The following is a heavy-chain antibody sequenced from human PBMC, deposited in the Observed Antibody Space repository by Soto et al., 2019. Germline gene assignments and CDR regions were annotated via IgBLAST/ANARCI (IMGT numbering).Heavy chain of an antibody. J-gene: IGHJ5*02. D-gene: IGHD3-22*01. CDR1: GFTFSSYG. CDR3: VTGLTARISIWFEP. CDR2: ISSNGGST. Sequence: PGGSLRLSCSASGFTFSSYGMHCVRQAPGKGLEYFSAISSNGGSTYYADSVKGRFTISRDNSKNTLYLQMSSLRAEDTAVYYCVTGLTARISIWFEPWREGNPVTVYS. V-gene: IGHV3-64D*06.